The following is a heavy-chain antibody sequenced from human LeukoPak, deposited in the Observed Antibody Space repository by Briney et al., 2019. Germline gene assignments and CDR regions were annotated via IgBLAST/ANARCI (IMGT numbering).Heavy chain of an antibody. D-gene: IGHD2-21*02. Sequence: GGSLRLSCAASGFTFSSYWMSWVRQAPGKGLEWVANIKQDGSEKYYVDSVKGRFTISRDNAKNSLYLQMNSLRAEDTAVYYCAREFITVTARGPDYWGQGTLVTVSS. V-gene: IGHV3-7*01. CDR2: IKQDGSEK. J-gene: IGHJ4*02. CDR1: GFTFSSYW. CDR3: AREFITVTARGPDY.